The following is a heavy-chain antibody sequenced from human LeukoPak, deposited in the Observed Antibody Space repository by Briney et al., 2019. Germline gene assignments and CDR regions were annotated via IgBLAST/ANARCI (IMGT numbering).Heavy chain of an antibody. CDR2: IGSDVRT. CDR3: ARSAAAGRIVATFGY. J-gene: IGHJ4*02. D-gene: IGHD5-12*01. V-gene: IGHV3-23*01. CDR1: GFTFSSNA. Sequence: GGSLRLSCEASGFTFSSNAMSWVRQAPGKGLEWVSGIGSDVRTHYADSVKGRFTISRDNSKDTLYLQMNSLRAEDTAVYYCARSAAAGRIVATFGYWGQGTLVIVSS.